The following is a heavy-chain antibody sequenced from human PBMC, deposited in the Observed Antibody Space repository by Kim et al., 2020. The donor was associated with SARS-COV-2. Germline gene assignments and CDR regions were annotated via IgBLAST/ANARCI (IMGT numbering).Heavy chain of an antibody. J-gene: IGHJ5*02. Sequence: SETLSLTCAVYGGSFSGYYWSWIRQPPGKGLEWIGEINHSGSTNYNPSLKSRVTISVDTSKNQFSLKLSSVTDADTAVYYCARAVTTGQETWGQGTLVTV. CDR2: INHSGST. D-gene: IGHD4-4*01. V-gene: IGHV4-34*01. CDR3: ARAVTTGQET. CDR1: GGSFSGYY.